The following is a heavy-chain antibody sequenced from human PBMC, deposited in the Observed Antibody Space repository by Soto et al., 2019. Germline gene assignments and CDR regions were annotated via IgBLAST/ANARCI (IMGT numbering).Heavy chain of an antibody. D-gene: IGHD2-15*01. CDR2: IGTAGDT. CDR1: GFTFSSYD. J-gene: IGHJ4*02. Sequence: EVQLVESGGGLVQPGGSLRLSCAASGFTFSSYDMHWVRQATGKGLEWVSAIGTAGDTYYPGSVKGRFTISRENAKNSLYLQMNSLRAGDTAVYYCARQVGYCSGGSCYSFDYWGQGTLVTVSS. V-gene: IGHV3-13*01. CDR3: ARQVGYCSGGSCYSFDY.